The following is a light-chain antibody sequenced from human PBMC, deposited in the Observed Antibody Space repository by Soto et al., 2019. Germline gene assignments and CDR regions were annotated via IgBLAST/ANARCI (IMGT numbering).Light chain of an antibody. Sequence: QSALTQPASVSGSPGQSITISCTGTSSDIGRYNLVSWYQQHPGKPPKLMIYEATKRPSGVSNRFSGSKSGNTASLTISGLQSEYEADYYCSLYASSNTFMFGGGTKVTVL. CDR2: EAT. V-gene: IGLV2-23*02. J-gene: IGLJ3*02. CDR3: SLYASSNTFM. CDR1: SSDIGRYNL.